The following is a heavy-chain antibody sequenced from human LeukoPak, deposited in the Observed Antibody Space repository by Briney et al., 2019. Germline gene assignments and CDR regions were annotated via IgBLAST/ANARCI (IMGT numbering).Heavy chain of an antibody. J-gene: IGHJ3*02. D-gene: IGHD5-12*01. CDR3: ASRGLGYDYAFDI. CDR1: GFTFSKYW. V-gene: IGHV3-7*01. Sequence: GGSLRLSCAASGFTFSKYWMSWVRQAPGKGLEWVANIKEDGSERFYVNSVKGRFTISRDNVQSSLYLQMNSLRAEDTAVYYCASRGLGYDYAFDIWGQGTMVTVSS. CDR2: IKEDGSER.